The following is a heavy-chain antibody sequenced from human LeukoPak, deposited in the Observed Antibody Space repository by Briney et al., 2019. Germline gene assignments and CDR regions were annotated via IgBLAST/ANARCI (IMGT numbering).Heavy chain of an antibody. CDR2: IYYSGST. CDR1: GFTFDDYA. V-gene: IGHV4-59*01. Sequence: LRLSCAASGFTFDDYAMHWVRQPPGKGLEWIGYIYYSGSTKYNPSLKSRVTISIDTSKNQFSLKLRSVTAADTAVYYCATDTGSRFAYWGLGALVTVSS. D-gene: IGHD1-26*01. CDR3: ATDTGSRFAY. J-gene: IGHJ4*02.